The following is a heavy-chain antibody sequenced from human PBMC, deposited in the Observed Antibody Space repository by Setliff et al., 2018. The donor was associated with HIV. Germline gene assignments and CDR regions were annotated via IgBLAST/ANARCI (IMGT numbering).Heavy chain of an antibody. J-gene: IGHJ5*02. Sequence: SETLSLTCIVSGGAISSRAYFWGWIRQPPGKGLEWIGSVSQSGSTYCNPSLKSRITISVDRSRNLFSLKLISVTAADQGVYYCARVPVAGANWFDPWGLGTLVTVS. CDR3: ARVPVAGANWFDP. D-gene: IGHD2-21*01. V-gene: IGHV4-39*01. CDR2: VSQSGST. CDR1: GGAISSRAYF.